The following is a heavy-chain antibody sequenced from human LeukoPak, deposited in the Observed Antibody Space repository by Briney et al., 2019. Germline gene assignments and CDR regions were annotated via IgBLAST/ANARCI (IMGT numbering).Heavy chain of an antibody. V-gene: IGHV3-30*18. D-gene: IGHD3-3*01. CDR1: GLTFSNYG. CDR2: IAYDGNVK. Sequence: GGSLRLSCAASGLTFSNYGMHWVRQAPGKGLEWVAFIAYDGNVKYYAESMKGRFTISRDNSKNTLPLQMNSLRPEDPAVYYCAKDRVAMNSALDYWGQGTLVTVSS. CDR3: AKDRVAMNSALDY. J-gene: IGHJ4*02.